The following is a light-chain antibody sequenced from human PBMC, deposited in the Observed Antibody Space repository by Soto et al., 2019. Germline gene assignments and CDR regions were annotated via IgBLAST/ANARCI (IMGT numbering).Light chain of an antibody. CDR3: QQYGSSHWT. CDR1: QSISSSY. CDR2: GAS. V-gene: IGKV3-20*01. J-gene: IGKJ1*01. Sequence: EIVLTQSPGTLSLSPGERATLSCRASQSISSSYLAWYQQKPGQAPRLLIYGASSRATGIPDRFSGSGSGTDFTLTISILEPEDFALYYCQQYGSSHWTFGQGTKVEIK.